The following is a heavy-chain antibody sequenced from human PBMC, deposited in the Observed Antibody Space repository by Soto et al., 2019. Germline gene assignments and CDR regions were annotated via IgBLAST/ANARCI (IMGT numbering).Heavy chain of an antibody. J-gene: IGHJ6*02. D-gene: IGHD6-13*01. CDR2: IYPGDSDT. Sequence: GESLKISCKGSGYSFTSYWIGWVRQMPGKGLGWMGIIYPGDSDTRYSPFFQGQVTISADKSISTAYLQWSSLKASDTVMYYCAGADIAAAGIGTDWSNYYYGMDVWGQGTTVTVSS. CDR3: AGADIAAAGIGTDWSNYYYGMDV. CDR1: GYSFTSYW. V-gene: IGHV5-51*01.